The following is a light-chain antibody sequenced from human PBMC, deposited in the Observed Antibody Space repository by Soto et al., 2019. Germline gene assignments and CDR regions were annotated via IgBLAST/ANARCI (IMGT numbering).Light chain of an antibody. J-gene: IGKJ2*01. CDR2: GAS. CDR3: QQYGSSPHT. Sequence: EIVLTQSPGTLSLSPGERATLSCRASQSVSSSYLAWYQHKPGQAPRLLIYGASSRATGIPYRFSGSGSGTDFTLTISRLEPEHFAVYYCQQYGSSPHTFGQGTKLEIK. V-gene: IGKV3-20*01. CDR1: QSVSSSY.